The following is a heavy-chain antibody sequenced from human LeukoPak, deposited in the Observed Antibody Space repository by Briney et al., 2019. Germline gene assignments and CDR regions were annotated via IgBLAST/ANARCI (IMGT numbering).Heavy chain of an antibody. D-gene: IGHD3-22*01. J-gene: IGHJ4*02. CDR3: ARGGASYYYDSSGYPPDY. CDR2: ISYDGSNK. CDR1: GFTFSSYA. Sequence: GGSLRLSCTASGFTFSSYAMHWVRQAPGKGLEWVAVISYDGSNKYYADSVKGRFTISRDNSKNTLYLQMNSLRAEDTAVYYCARGGASYYYDSSGYPPDYWGQGTLVTVSS. V-gene: IGHV3-30-3*01.